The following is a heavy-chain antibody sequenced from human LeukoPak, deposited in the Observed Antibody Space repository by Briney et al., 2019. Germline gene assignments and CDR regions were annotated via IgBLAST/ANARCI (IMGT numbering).Heavy chain of an antibody. J-gene: IGHJ4*02. Sequence: GGSLRLSCAASGFTFSSYAMSWVRQAPGKGLEWVSSISGSGGITYYADSVKGRFTFSRDNSKNSLLLQMDGLRAEDTAVYYCARDKMTGDSYFDYWGQGTLVTVSS. CDR2: ISGSGGIT. V-gene: IGHV3-23*01. D-gene: IGHD7-27*01. CDR3: ARDKMTGDSYFDY. CDR1: GFTFSSYA.